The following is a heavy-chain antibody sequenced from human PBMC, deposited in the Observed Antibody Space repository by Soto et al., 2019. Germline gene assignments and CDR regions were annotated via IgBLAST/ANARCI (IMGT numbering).Heavy chain of an antibody. Sequence: ASVKVSFKASGYTFTGYYMHWLRQAPGQGLEWMGWINPNSGGTNYAQKFQGRVTMTRDTSISTAYMELSRLRSDDTAVYYCARSPPLRPPWPWGQGTLVTVSS. CDR2: INPNSGGT. V-gene: IGHV1-2*02. CDR3: ARSPPLRPPWP. D-gene: IGHD4-17*01. J-gene: IGHJ5*02. CDR1: GYTFTGYY.